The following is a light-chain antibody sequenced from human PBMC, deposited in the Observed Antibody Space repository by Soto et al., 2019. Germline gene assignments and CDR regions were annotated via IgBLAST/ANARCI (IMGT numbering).Light chain of an antibody. CDR2: LGS. Sequence: DIVMTQSPLSLPVTPGEPASMSCRSSQSLLHSNGYNYLDWYLQKPGQSPQVLISLGSNRSSGVPDRFSGSGSGTDFTLKLSRVEAEDVGVYYCMQALQTPPTFGGGTKVEIK. CDR1: QSLLHSNGYNY. V-gene: IGKV2-28*01. CDR3: MQALQTPPT. J-gene: IGKJ4*01.